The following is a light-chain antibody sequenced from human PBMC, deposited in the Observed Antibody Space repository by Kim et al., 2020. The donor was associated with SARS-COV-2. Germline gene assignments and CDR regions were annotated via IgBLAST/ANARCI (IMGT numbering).Light chain of an antibody. Sequence: VVLGQTVRIKSQGDSLRSYYATWYQQKPRQDPILVVYGKNNRPSGIPDRFSGSSSGNTASLTITGAQAEDEADYYCNSRDSNDNVVFGGGTSLTVL. CDR3: NSRDSNDNVV. J-gene: IGLJ2*01. CDR2: GKN. CDR1: SLRSYY. V-gene: IGLV3-19*01.